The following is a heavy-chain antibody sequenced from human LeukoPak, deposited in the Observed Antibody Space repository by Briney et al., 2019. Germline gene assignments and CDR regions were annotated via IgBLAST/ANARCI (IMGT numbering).Heavy chain of an antibody. V-gene: IGHV3-11*04. Sequence: GGPLTLPCAVCGFPFSDYYMSWLRHAPGEGLEWVSYISSSGSTIYYADSVKGRFTISRDNAKNSLYLQMNSLRAEDTAVYYCARDLSEWYSSSPRPYYYYYYMDVWGKGTTVTVSS. D-gene: IGHD6-6*01. J-gene: IGHJ6*03. CDR1: GFPFSDYY. CDR3: ARDLSEWYSSSPRPYYYYYYMDV. CDR2: ISSSGSTI.